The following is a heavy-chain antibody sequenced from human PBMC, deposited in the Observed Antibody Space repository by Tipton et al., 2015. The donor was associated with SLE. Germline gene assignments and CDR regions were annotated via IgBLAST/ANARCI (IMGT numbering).Heavy chain of an antibody. CDR3: AKGRDWYYMDV. CDR2: VSWNSTTI. D-gene: IGHD3/OR15-3a*01. V-gene: IGHV3-9*01. CDR1: GFTFDDYA. J-gene: IGHJ6*03. Sequence: SLRLSCVASGFTFDDYAMHWVRQAPGKGLEWVSGVSWNSTTIGYADSVEGRFTISRDNAKNSLYLQMNSLRAEDTALYYCAKGRDWYYMDVWGKGTTVTVSS.